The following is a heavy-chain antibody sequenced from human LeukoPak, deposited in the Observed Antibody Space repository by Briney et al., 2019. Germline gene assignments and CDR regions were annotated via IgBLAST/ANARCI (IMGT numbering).Heavy chain of an antibody. CDR2: INHSGST. Sequence: PSETLSLTCAVYGGSFSGYYWSWIRQPPGKGLEWIGEINHSGSTNYSPSLKSRVTISVDTSKNQFSLKLSSVTAADTAVYYCARGGLRYFDWFLGYWGQGTLVTVSS. V-gene: IGHV4-34*01. D-gene: IGHD3-9*01. CDR3: ARGGLRYFDWFLGY. J-gene: IGHJ4*02. CDR1: GGSFSGYY.